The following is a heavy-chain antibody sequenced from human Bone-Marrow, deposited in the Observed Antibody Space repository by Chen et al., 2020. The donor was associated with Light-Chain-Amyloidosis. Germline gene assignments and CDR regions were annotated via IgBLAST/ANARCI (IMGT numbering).Heavy chain of an antibody. CDR2: IYPDDSDA. J-gene: IGHJ4*02. Sequence: EVQLEQSGPEVKKPGEPLKTSCKGSGYTFPNYWIGWGRQMPGKGLEWMGGIYPDDSDARYSPSFEGQVTISADKSITTAYLQWRSLKASDTAMYYCARRRDGYNFDYWGQGTLVTVSS. D-gene: IGHD5-12*01. V-gene: IGHV5-51*01. CDR1: GYTFPNYW. CDR3: ARRRDGYNFDY.